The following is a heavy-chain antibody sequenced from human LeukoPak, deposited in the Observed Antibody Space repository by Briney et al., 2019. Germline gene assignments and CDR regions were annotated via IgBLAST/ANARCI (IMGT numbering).Heavy chain of an antibody. CDR1: GYTFTSHG. D-gene: IGHD4-11*01. CDR2: ISTSKGDT. V-gene: IGHV1-18*01. CDR3: ARDWPTVITDY. J-gene: IGHJ4*02. Sequence: ASVKLSCKTSGYTFTSHGISWVRQAPGQGLELMGWISTSKGDTNYAQKFKGRLTMTTDRSTYTAYMELRSLSSDDTSVYYCARDWPTVITDYWGQGTLVTVSS.